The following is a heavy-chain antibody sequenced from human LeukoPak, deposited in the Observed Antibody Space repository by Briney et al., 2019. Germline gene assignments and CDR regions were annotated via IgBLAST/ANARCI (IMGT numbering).Heavy chain of an antibody. D-gene: IGHD6-19*01. J-gene: IGHJ4*02. CDR3: AKVPTSGWQYYFDY. Sequence: GESLKISCAASGFTFSSYAMSWVRQAPGKGLEWVSGISGSGGSADYEDSVKGRFTISRDNSKSTLYLQMNSLRADDTAVYHCAKVPTSGWQYYFDYWGQGTLVTVSS. CDR2: ISGSGGSA. CDR1: GFTFSSYA. V-gene: IGHV3-23*01.